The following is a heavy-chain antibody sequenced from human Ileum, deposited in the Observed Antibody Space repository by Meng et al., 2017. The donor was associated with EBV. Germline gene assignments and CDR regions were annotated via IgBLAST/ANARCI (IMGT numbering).Heavy chain of an antibody. CDR1: IGYINGGGYY. Sequence: HVQLQESVPGLVESYQTLPLTRPVPIGYINGGGYYWSWVRQTVGKGLEWIGYIHYIGATYYNASLKSRLTISLDTANQFSQQLNYVTAADTAIYYCARGRFRTVLYYFDYWGPGTLVTVSS. CDR2: IHYIGAT. J-gene: IGHJ4*02. CDR3: ARGRFRTVLYYFDY. V-gene: IGHV4-30-4*01. D-gene: IGHD3-16*01.